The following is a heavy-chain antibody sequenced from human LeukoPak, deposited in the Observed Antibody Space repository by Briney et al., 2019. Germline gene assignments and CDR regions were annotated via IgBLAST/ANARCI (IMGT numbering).Heavy chain of an antibody. J-gene: IGHJ4*02. CDR1: GFTFSSYS. V-gene: IGHV3-21*01. CDR3: ASFEGKVGATT. D-gene: IGHD1-26*01. CDR2: ISSSSYI. Sequence: PGGSLRLSCAASGFTFSSYSMNWVRQAPGKGLEWVSSISSSSYIYYADSVKGRFTISRDNAKNSLYLQMNSLRAEDTAVYYCASFEGKVGATTWGQGTLVTVSS.